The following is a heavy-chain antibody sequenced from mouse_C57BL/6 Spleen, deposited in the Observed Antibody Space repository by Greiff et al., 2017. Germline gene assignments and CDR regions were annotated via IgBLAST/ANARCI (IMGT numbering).Heavy chain of an antibody. CDR3: ARSPPSGSHFDY. CDR1: GFTFTDYY. J-gene: IGHJ2*01. D-gene: IGHD3-2*02. CDR2: IRNKANGYTT. V-gene: IGHV7-3*01. Sequence: EVQLVESGGGLVQPGGSLSLSCAASGFTFTDYYMSWVRQPPGKALEWLGFIRNKANGYTTEYSASVKGRFTISRDNSQSILYLQMNALRAEDSATYYCARSPPSGSHFDYWGQGTTLTVSS.